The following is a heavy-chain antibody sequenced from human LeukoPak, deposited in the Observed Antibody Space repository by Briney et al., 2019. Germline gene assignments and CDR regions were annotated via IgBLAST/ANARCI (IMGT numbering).Heavy chain of an antibody. V-gene: IGHV1-3*01. D-gene: IGHD3-3*01. Sequence: ASVTVSCKASGYTFTSYGISWVRQAPGQRLEWMGWINAGNGNTKYSQKFQGRVTITRDTSASTAYMELSSLRSEDTAVYYCARAPEWLFPQYNWFDPWGQGTLVTVSS. CDR2: INAGNGNT. J-gene: IGHJ5*02. CDR1: GYTFTSYG. CDR3: ARAPEWLFPQYNWFDP.